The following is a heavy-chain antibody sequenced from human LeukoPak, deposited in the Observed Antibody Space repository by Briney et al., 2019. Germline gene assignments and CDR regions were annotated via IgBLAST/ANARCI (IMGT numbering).Heavy chain of an antibody. CDR3: ARGPYGDSSDY. D-gene: IGHD4-17*01. CDR2: INPNSGNT. Sequence: GASVKVSCKASGYTFTSYYMHWVRQAPGQGLEWMGIINPNSGNTGYAQKFQGRVTMTRNTSISTAYMELSGLRSVDTAVYYCARGPYGDSSDYWGQGTLVTVSS. V-gene: IGHV1-8*02. CDR1: GYTFTSYY. J-gene: IGHJ4*02.